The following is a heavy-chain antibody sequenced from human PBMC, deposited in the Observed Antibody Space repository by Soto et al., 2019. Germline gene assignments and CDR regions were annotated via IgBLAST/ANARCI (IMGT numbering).Heavy chain of an antibody. Sequence: QVQLVESGGGVVQPGRSLRLSCAASGFTFSSYAMHWVRQAPGKGLEWVAVISYDGSNKYYADSVKGRFTISRDNSKNTLSLQMNSLRAGDTAVYYCARAWLQFSSDAFDIWGQGAMVTVSS. CDR2: ISYDGSNK. CDR1: GFTFSSYA. J-gene: IGHJ3*02. CDR3: ARAWLQFSSDAFDI. D-gene: IGHD5-12*01. V-gene: IGHV3-30-3*01.